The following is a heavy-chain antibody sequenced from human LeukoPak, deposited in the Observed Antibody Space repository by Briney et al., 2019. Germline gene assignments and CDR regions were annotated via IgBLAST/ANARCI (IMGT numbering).Heavy chain of an antibody. Sequence: SETLSLTCAVYSVSFSGYYWTWIRQPPGKGLEWIGEINHRGSTNYNPSLRGRVIISVDTSKNQFSLRLSSVTAADTAVYYCASSEAVVVRDYFDYWSQGTLVTVSS. CDR3: ASSEAVVVRDYFDY. V-gene: IGHV4-34*01. CDR2: INHRGST. D-gene: IGHD2-15*01. J-gene: IGHJ4*02. CDR1: SVSFSGYY.